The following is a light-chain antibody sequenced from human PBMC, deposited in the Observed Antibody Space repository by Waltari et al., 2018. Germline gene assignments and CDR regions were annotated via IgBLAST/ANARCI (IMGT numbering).Light chain of an antibody. CDR1: SSDVGGYNY. CDR2: DVS. CDR3: SSYTSSSTLWV. J-gene: IGLJ3*02. V-gene: IGLV2-14*03. Sequence: QSALTQPASVSGSPGQSITISCTGTSSDVGGYNYVSWYQQHPGKAPKPMIYDVSNRPSGVSKRFSGSKSGNTASLAISGLQAEDKADYYCSSYTSSSTLWVFGGGTKLTVL.